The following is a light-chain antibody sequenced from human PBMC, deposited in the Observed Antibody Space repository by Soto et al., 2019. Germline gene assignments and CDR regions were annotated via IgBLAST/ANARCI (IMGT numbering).Light chain of an antibody. CDR2: AAS. Sequence: DIQMTQSPASLSASVEDRVTITCRASQTVRTYLNWYQQKPGKAPKLLIYAASNLQSGVPSRFSGSGSGTDFTLTITSLRPDDFATYWCQQSYNTPVTFGQGTRLEI. CDR1: QTVRTY. CDR3: QQSYNTPVT. V-gene: IGKV1-39*01. J-gene: IGKJ5*01.